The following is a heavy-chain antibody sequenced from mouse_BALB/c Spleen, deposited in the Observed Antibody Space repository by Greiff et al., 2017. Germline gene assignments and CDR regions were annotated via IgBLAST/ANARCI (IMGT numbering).Heavy chain of an antibody. D-gene: IGHD2-14*01. J-gene: IGHJ3*01. V-gene: IGHV14-1*02. Sequence: VQLQQSGAELVRPGALVKLSCKASGFNIKDYFMHWVKQRPEQGLEWIGWIDPENGNTIYDPKFQGKASITADTSSNTAYLQLSSLTSEDTAVYYCVSYRLFAYWGQGTLVTVSA. CDR3: VSYRLFAY. CDR2: IDPENGNT. CDR1: GFNIKDYF.